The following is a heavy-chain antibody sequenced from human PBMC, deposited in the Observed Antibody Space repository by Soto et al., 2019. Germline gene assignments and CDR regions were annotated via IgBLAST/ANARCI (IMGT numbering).Heavy chain of an antibody. Sequence: LRLSCAASGFTFDDYAMHWVRQAPGKGLEWVSGISWNSGSIGYADSVKGRFTISRDNAKNSLYLQMNSLRAEDTALYYCAKDSGYDSSGYPHDAFDIWGQGSMVTVSS. CDR3: AKDSGYDSSGYPHDAFDI. CDR1: GFTFDDYA. D-gene: IGHD3-22*01. CDR2: ISWNSGSI. J-gene: IGHJ3*02. V-gene: IGHV3-9*01.